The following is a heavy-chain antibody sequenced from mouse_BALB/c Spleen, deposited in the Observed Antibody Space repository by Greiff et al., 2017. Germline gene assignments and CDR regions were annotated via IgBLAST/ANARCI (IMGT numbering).Heavy chain of an antibody. D-gene: IGHD2-3*01. CDR1: GYTFTSSW. CDR3: TRCPIYDGGYFDV. V-gene: IGHV1S130*01. Sequence: VQLQQPGSVLVRPGASVKLSCKASGYTFTSSWMHWAKQRPGQGLEWIGEIHPNSGNTNYNEKFKGKAKLTAVTSTSTAYMELSSLTNEDSAVYYCTRCPIYDGGYFDVGGAGTTVTVSS. CDR2: IHPNSGNT. J-gene: IGHJ1*01.